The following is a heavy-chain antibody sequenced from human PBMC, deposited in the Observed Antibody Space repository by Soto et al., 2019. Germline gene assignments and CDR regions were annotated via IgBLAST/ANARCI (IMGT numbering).Heavy chain of an antibody. J-gene: IGHJ4*02. D-gene: IGHD3-22*01. CDR2: INPSDSHT. V-gene: IGHV5-10-1*01. CDR1: GYTFTNHW. CDR3: ARHASYYVSSGYFGTY. Sequence: PXVSVKISCQGAGYTFTNHWVTWVRRIPGKGLEWMGRINPSDSHTNYSPSFQGHVTMSVDKSISTAYLQWSSLKASDSAMYYCARHASYYVSSGYFGTYWGQGTLVTVSS.